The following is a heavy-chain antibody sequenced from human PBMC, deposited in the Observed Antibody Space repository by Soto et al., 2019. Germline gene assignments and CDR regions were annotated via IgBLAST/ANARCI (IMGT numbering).Heavy chain of an antibody. J-gene: IGHJ4*02. CDR3: ARDKGYWSDTSCPAFDY. CDR1: GGTLSSYT. D-gene: IGHD2-15*01. V-gene: IGHV1-69*08. CDR2: VIPNLGVT. Sequence: QVQLVQSGAEVKKPGSSVKVSCKASGGTLSSYTFSWVRQAPGQGLEWMGRVIPNLGVTNYAKKFQGRFTIVVDTSTRTAYMELNSLRYEDTAVSYCARDKGYWSDTSCPAFDYWGQGTLVTVSS.